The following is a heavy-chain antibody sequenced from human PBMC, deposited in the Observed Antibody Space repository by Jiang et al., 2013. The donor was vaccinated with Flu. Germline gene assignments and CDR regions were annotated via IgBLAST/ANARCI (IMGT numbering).Heavy chain of an antibody. CDR1: GFNFGGSA. CDR3: TSPQISTGYPC. Sequence: QLVESGGGLVQPGGSLKLSCAASGFNFGGSAIHWIRQASGRGLEWIGRIRNKPNNYATAYTASVKGRFTISRDDSRNTAYLQMNSLKTEDTAVYYCTSPQISTGYPCWDQGTLVTVSS. V-gene: IGHV3-73*01. D-gene: IGHD3-22*01. J-gene: IGHJ1*01. CDR2: IRNKPNNYAT.